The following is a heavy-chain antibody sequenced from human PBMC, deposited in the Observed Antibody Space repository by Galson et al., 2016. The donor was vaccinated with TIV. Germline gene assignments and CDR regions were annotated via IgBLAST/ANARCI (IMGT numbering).Heavy chain of an antibody. D-gene: IGHD6-13*01. CDR2: TRTYNGDT. V-gene: IGHV1-18*01. Sequence: SVKVSCKASGYNFAMHAISWVRQAPGEGLEWMAWTRTYNGDTRHAEKVQGRVTTTTDTSTGTAYMEVNGLKSDDTAVYYCARDATYRSRSWYFDLWGRGTLVTVSS. J-gene: IGHJ2*01. CDR3: ARDATYRSRSWYFDL. CDR1: GYNFAMHA.